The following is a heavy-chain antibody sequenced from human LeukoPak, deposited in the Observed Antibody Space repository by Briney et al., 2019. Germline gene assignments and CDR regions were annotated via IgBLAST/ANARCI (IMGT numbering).Heavy chain of an antibody. CDR3: ARSAPYCCDY. V-gene: IGHV4-34*01. J-gene: IGHJ4*02. CDR1: GGSFSGYY. Sequence: SETLSLTCAVYGGSFSGYYWSWIRQPPGKGLEWIGEINHSGSTNYNPSLKSRVTISVDTSKNQFSLKLSSVTAADTAVYYCARSAPYCCDYWGQGTLVTVSS. CDR2: INHSGST. D-gene: IGHD2-21*01.